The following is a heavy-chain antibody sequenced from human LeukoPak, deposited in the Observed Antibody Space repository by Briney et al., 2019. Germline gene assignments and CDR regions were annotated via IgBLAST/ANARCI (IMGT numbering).Heavy chain of an antibody. Sequence: QTGGALRLSCEASGFTFSSYSMNWVRHAPGKGLQQVSYISSSSSTIYYADSVKGRFTISRDNAKNSLYLQMNSLRDEDTAVYYCARDIPKSSGSPGYWGQGTLVTVSS. J-gene: IGHJ4*02. CDR2: ISSSSSTI. V-gene: IGHV3-48*02. D-gene: IGHD6-19*01. CDR1: GFTFSSYS. CDR3: ARDIPKSSGSPGY.